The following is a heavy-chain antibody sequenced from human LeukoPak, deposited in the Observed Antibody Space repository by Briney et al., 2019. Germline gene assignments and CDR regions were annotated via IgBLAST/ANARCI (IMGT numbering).Heavy chain of an antibody. CDR1: GYTFTGYY. Sequence: ASVKVSCKASGYTFTGYYMHWVRQAPGQGLEWMGIINPSGGSTSYAQKFQGRVTMTRDMSTSTVYVELSSLRSEDTAVYYCARDTSPILRFLEWSRIGNWFDPWGQGTLVTVSS. CDR2: INPSGGST. J-gene: IGHJ5*02. D-gene: IGHD3-3*01. CDR3: ARDTSPILRFLEWSRIGNWFDP. V-gene: IGHV1-46*01.